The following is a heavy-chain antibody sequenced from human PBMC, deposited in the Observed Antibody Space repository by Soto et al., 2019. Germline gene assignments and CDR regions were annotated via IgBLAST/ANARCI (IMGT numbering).Heavy chain of an antibody. CDR1: GFTFSSYA. V-gene: IGHV3-23*01. CDR2: ISGSGGST. Sequence: EVQLLESGGGLVQPGGSLRLSCAASGFTFSSYAMSWVRQAPGKGLEWVSAISGSGGSTYYADSVKGRFTISRDNSKNTLYLQMNSLRAEDTAVYYCAKDRFLELWFGEFAFDIWGQGTMVTVSS. J-gene: IGHJ3*02. CDR3: AKDRFLELWFGEFAFDI. D-gene: IGHD3-10*01.